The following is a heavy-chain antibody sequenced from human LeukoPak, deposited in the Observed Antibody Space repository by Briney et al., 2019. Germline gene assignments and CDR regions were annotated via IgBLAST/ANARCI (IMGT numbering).Heavy chain of an antibody. J-gene: IGHJ4*02. Sequence: GGSLRLSCTTSVFPFSSYSMNWVRQAPGKGLEWVSYITSSGDTIYYADSVKGRFTISRDNAKNSVYLQMNSLRAEDTAVYYCARDDYGSGSYYHRWGQGTLVTVSS. CDR3: ARDDYGSGSYYHR. D-gene: IGHD3-10*01. CDR1: VFPFSSYS. CDR2: ITSSGDTI. V-gene: IGHV3-48*01.